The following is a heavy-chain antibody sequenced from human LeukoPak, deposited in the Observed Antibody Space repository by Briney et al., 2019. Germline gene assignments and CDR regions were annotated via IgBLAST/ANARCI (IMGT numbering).Heavy chain of an antibody. J-gene: IGHJ4*02. Sequence: GASLRLSCVASGFTFSNYAMSWVRQAPGKGLEWVSAITGSGTSTFYADSLKGRFTISRDNSKNTVFLQMNSLRHEDTAIYYCVIWGDYDVLTGYYVPDYWGQGTLVTVSS. V-gene: IGHV3-23*01. CDR3: VIWGDYDVLTGYYVPDY. CDR2: ITGSGTST. CDR1: GFTFSNYA. D-gene: IGHD3-9*01.